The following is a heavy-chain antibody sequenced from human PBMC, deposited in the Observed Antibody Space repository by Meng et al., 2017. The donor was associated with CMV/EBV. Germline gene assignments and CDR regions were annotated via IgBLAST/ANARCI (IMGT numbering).Heavy chain of an antibody. Sequence: SETLSLTCTVSGGSISTYYWNWIRQFPGRGLEWIGYVYYSGSTNYNPSLKSRVTISVDTSKNQFSLKLSSVTAADTAVYYCARGRITIFGVVRARGAGLFDPWGQGTLVTVSS. D-gene: IGHD3-3*01. CDR2: VYYSGST. J-gene: IGHJ5*02. CDR1: GGSISTYY. V-gene: IGHV4-59*12. CDR3: ARGRITIFGVVRARGAGLFDP.